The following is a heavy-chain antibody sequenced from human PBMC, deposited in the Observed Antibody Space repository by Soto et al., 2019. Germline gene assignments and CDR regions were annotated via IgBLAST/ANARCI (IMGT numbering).Heavy chain of an antibody. CDR2: LSHDGRS. Sequence: QVHLVESGGGVVQPGTSLRLSCAASGFPFSTQSLHWVRQAPGKGLEWVAVLSHDGRSYYADSVKGRFTISRDTSADMLFLHMNNLRTEDTAVYYCASGQTFYYDTRRYWGQGTVVTVSS. V-gene: IGHV3-30-3*01. J-gene: IGHJ4*02. D-gene: IGHD3-22*01. CDR3: ASGQTFYYDTRRY. CDR1: GFPFSTQS.